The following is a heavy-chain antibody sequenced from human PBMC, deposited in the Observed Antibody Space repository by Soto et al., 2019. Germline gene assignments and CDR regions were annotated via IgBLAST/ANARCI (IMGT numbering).Heavy chain of an antibody. CDR3: ARDEGSVMIRGYDS. J-gene: IGHJ4*02. D-gene: IGHD3-10*01. V-gene: IGHV3-74*01. CDR1: GFTFSDYW. CDR2: IKFDGSRT. Sequence: GGSLRLSCAASGFTFSDYWMHWVRQPPGKGLVWVSSIKFDGSRTVYADSVEGRFTISRDNAKNTVYLQMNSLSAEDTALYYCARDEGSVMIRGYDSWGQGALVTVSS.